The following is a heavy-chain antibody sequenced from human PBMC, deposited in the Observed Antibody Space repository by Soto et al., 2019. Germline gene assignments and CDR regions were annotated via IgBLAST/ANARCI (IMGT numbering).Heavy chain of an antibody. CDR1: GFSLSTSGVG. D-gene: IGHD6-6*01. CDR3: SLKYTNSSGVDH. V-gene: IGHV2-5*01. Sequence: QITLKESGPPLVKPTQTLTLTCTFSGFSLSTSGVGVGWIRQPPGKALEWLALIYWNDDKRYSPSLKSRLTSTKDTSENQVVLTMTNMDRVDTATYYCSLKYTNSSGVDHWGQGTLVTVSS. J-gene: IGHJ4*02. CDR2: IYWNDDK.